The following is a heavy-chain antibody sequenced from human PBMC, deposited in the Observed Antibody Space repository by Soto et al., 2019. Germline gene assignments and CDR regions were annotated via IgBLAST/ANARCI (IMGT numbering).Heavy chain of an antibody. CDR3: AADSPLTGRYQDLDY. V-gene: IGHV3-23*01. J-gene: IGHJ4*02. CDR2: ITPNGGT. CDR1: GFTFSGYA. D-gene: IGHD2-8*02. Sequence: PWGSLRLSCAASGFTFSGYAMTWVRQAPGKGLEWVAAITPNGGTYYADSVKGRFTISRDNSKNTLYLQMSSLRAEDTAVYCCAADSPLTGRYQDLDYWGQGALVTVSS.